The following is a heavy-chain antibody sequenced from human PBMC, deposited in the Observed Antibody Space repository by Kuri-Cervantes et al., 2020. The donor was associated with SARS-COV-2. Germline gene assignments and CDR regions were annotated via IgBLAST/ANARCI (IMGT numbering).Heavy chain of an antibody. CDR1: GFTFSSYW. J-gene: IGHJ4*02. Sequence: GGSLRLSCAASGFTFSSYWMHWVRQAPGKGLVWVSRINSDGSSTSYADSVKGRFTLSRDNAQNPLYLQMNSLRAEDTAVYYCARDRSDYYDSSGYYDFDYWGQGTLVTVSS. D-gene: IGHD3-22*01. V-gene: IGHV3-74*01. CDR2: INSDGSST. CDR3: ARDRSDYYDSSGYYDFDY.